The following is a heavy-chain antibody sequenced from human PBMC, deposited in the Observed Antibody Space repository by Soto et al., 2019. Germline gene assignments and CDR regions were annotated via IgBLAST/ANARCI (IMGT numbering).Heavy chain of an antibody. V-gene: IGHV4-4*02. J-gene: IGHJ2*01. CDR2: IYHSGST. CDR1: GDSISSGNW. Sequence: QVQLQESGPGLVKPSGTLSLTCAVSGDSISSGNWWSWVRQPPGKGLEWIGEIYHSGSTNYNPSLKPRVTTSVDNSKHQFSQKLSSATAADTAVYYCAREANRFFVTGDYWYFDLWGRGNLVTVSS. D-gene: IGHD2-21*02. CDR3: AREANRFFVTGDYWYFDL.